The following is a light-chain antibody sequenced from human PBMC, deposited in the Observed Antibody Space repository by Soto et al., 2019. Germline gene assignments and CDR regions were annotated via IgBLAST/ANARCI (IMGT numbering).Light chain of an antibody. CDR2: RAS. V-gene: IGKV3-20*01. Sequence: EIVLTQSPGTLSLSPGERATLSCRASQSVSSNYLAWYQQKPGQAPKVLIYRASSTATGIPDRFSGSGSGTDFTLTISRLEPEDFAVYYCQQYGSSPLTFGGGTKVDIK. J-gene: IGKJ4*01. CDR3: QQYGSSPLT. CDR1: QSVSSNY.